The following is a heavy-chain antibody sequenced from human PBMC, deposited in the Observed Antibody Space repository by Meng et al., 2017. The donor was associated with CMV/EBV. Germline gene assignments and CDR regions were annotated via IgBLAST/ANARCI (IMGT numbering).Heavy chain of an antibody. Sequence: SGFILSDHYNDWVRQAPGKGLEWVGRSGNKASSYITEYAASVNGRFTFSRDDSENSLYLQMNSLKSEDTAVYYCTRGYSGINIYAFDIWGQGTMVTVSS. J-gene: IGHJ3*02. CDR1: GFILSDHY. V-gene: IGHV3-72*01. CDR2: SGNKASSYIT. CDR3: TRGYSGINIYAFDI. D-gene: IGHD1-26*01.